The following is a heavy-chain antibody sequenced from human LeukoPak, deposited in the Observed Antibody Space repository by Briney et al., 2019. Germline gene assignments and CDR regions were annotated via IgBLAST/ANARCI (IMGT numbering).Heavy chain of an antibody. V-gene: IGHV1-2*06. CDR3: ARDSKQQLVGGDY. D-gene: IGHD6-13*01. Sequence: GASVKVSCKASGYTFTGYYVHWVRQAPGQGLEWMGRINPNSGGTNYAQKFQGRVTMTRDTSISTAYMELSRLRSDDTAVYYCARDSKQQLVGGDYWGQGTLVTVSS. CDR2: INPNSGGT. J-gene: IGHJ4*02. CDR1: GYTFTGYY.